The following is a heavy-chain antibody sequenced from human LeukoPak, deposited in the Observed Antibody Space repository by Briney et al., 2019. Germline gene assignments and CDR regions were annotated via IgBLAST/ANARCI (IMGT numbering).Heavy chain of an antibody. J-gene: IGHJ4*02. CDR3: ARRRGATPIYYFDH. CDR1: GGSIGSYY. V-gene: IGHV4-59*08. CDR2: IYYSGST. Sequence: SETLSLTCTVSGGSIGSYYWSWIRQPPGKGLEWIGYIYYSGSTNYNPSLKSRVTISVDTSKNQFSLKLSSVTAADTAVYYCARRRGATPIYYFDHWGQGTLVTVSS. D-gene: IGHD3-9*01.